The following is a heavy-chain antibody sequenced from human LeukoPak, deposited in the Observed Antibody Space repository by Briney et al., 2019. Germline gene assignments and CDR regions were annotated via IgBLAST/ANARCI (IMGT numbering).Heavy chain of an antibody. D-gene: IGHD3-22*01. Sequence: GGSLRLSCAASGFTFSSYGMHWVRQAPGKGLEWVAFIRYDGSNKYYADSVKGRFTISRDNSKNTLYLQMNSLGAEDTAVYYCAKDWVLNYHDSSGSLDYWGQGTLVTVSS. CDR2: IRYDGSNK. CDR1: GFTFSSYG. V-gene: IGHV3-30*02. J-gene: IGHJ4*02. CDR3: AKDWVLNYHDSSGSLDY.